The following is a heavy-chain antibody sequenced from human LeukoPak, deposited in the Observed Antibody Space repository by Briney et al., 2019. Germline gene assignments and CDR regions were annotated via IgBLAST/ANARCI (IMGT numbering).Heavy chain of an antibody. CDR3: ARAGRGGYNYDY. D-gene: IGHD5-24*01. V-gene: IGHV3-66*01. CDR2: IYSGGST. Sequence: GGSLRLSCAASGFTVSSNYMSWVRQAPGQGLEWVSIIYSGGSTYYADSVKGRFTISRDNSKNTVYLQMNSLRPEDTAVYYCARAGRGGYNYDYWGQGTLVTVSS. J-gene: IGHJ4*02. CDR1: GFTVSSNY.